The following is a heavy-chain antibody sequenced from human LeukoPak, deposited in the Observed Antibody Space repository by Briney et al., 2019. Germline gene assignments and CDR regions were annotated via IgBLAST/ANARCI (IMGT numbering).Heavy chain of an antibody. CDR2: INPSGGST. Sequence: ASVKVSCKASGYTFTSYYMHWVRQAPGQGLEWMGIINPSGGSTSYAQKFQGRVTMTRDMSTSTVYMELSSLRSEDTAVYYCAISGYHDEFDYWGQGTLVTVSS. V-gene: IGHV1-46*01. CDR1: GYTFTSYY. CDR3: AISGYHDEFDY. J-gene: IGHJ4*02. D-gene: IGHD3-22*01.